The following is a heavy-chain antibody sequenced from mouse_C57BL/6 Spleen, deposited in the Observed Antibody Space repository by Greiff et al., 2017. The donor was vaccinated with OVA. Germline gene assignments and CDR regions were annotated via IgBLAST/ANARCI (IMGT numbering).Heavy chain of an antibody. V-gene: IGHV10-1*01. Sequence: EVKLMESGGGLVQPKGSLKLSCAASGFSFNTYAMNWVRQAPGKGLEWVARIRSKSNNYATYYADSVKDRFTISRDDSESMLYLQMNNLKTEDTAIYYYVGKDYGSTYYYAMDYWGQGTSVTVSS. CDR1: GFSFNTYA. J-gene: IGHJ4*01. CDR3: VGKDYGSTYYYAMDY. D-gene: IGHD1-1*01. CDR2: IRSKSNNYAT.